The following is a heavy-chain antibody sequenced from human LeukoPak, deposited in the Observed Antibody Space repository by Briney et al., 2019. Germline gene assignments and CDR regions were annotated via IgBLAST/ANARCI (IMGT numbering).Heavy chain of an antibody. CDR2: INHSGST. V-gene: IGHV4-34*01. CDR3: AREAYYGSGSNDY. D-gene: IGHD3-10*01. CDR1: GGSFSGYY. J-gene: IGHJ4*02. Sequence: PSETLSLTCAVYGGSFSGYYWSWIRQPPGKGLEWIGEINHSGSTNYNPSLKSRVTISVDTSKNQFSLKLSSVTAADTAVYYCAREAYYGSGSNDYWGQGTLVTVSS.